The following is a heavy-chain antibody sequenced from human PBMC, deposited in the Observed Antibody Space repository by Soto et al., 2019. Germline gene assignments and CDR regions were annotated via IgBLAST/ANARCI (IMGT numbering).Heavy chain of an antibody. J-gene: IGHJ4*02. CDR2: IYHSGSS. CDR3: VRKPFYDRRFAS. D-gene: IGHD3-22*01. V-gene: IGHV4-4*02. Sequence: SETLSLTCAVSGGSISSNHWWTWVRQPPGKGLEWIGEIYHSGSSNYNPSLKSRVTISVDKPKNQFSLNLSSVTAADTAVYYCVRKPFYDRRFASWGQGTPVT. CDR1: GGSISSNHW.